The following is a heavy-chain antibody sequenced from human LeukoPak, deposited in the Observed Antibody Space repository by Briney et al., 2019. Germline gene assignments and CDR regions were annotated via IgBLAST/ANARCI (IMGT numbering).Heavy chain of an antibody. CDR3: VRTLGAVLDSRYWFDP. J-gene: IGHJ5*02. CDR1: GYTFTGYY. D-gene: IGHD3-16*01. Sequence: ASVKVSCKASGYTFTGYYIHWVRQAPGQGLELMGWINPNNGGTNYAQTFQARLTMTRDMSTTTVYMELSSLRSEDTAVYYCVRTLGAVLDSRYWFDPWGQGTLVTVSS. CDR2: INPNNGGT. V-gene: IGHV1-2*02.